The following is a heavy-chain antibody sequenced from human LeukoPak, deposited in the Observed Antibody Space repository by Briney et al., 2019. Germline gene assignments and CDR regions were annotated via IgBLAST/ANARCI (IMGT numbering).Heavy chain of an antibody. CDR2: ISGYNGNT. V-gene: IGHV1-18*01. D-gene: IGHD3-16*02. Sequence: GASAKVSCKASGYTFTSYGISWVRQAPGQGLEWMGWISGYNGNTNYAQKLQGRVTMTRDMSTSTVYMELSSLRSEDTAVYYCARTSYLDDYVWGSYRYDAFDIWGQGTMVTVSS. CDR1: GYTFTSYG. J-gene: IGHJ3*02. CDR3: ARTSYLDDYVWGSYRYDAFDI.